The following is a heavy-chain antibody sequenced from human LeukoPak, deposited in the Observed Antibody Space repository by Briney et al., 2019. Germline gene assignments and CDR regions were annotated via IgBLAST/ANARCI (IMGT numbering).Heavy chain of an antibody. Sequence: GRSLRLSCAACGFTFSSHAMHLVRQAPGKGLEWVAVISYDRSNKYYADSVKGRFTISRDNSKNTLYLQMNSLRSEDTAVYYCAKGLYPGIQLWPQDAFDIRGQGTMVTVSS. CDR1: GFTFSSHA. CDR2: ISYDRSNK. V-gene: IGHV3-30-3*01. D-gene: IGHD5-18*01. CDR3: AKGLYPGIQLWPQDAFDI. J-gene: IGHJ3*02.